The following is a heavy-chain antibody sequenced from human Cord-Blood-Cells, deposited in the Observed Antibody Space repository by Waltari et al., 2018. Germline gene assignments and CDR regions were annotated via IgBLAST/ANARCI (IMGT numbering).Heavy chain of an antibody. CDR1: GGYISSSSYY. Sequence: QLQLQESGPGLVKPSENLSLTRTVSGGYISSSSYYWGSIRQPPGKWLEWIGSLYYSGGTYYNPSLNSRVTISGGTSKNQFSRKLSSVTAADTAVYYCARAGYSYGYFDYWGQGTLVTVSS. CDR2: LYYSGGT. CDR3: ARAGYSYGYFDY. J-gene: IGHJ4*02. D-gene: IGHD5-18*01. V-gene: IGHV4-39*01.